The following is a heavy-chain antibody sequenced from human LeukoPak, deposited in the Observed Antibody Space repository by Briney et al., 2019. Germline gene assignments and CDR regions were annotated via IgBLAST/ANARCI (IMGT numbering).Heavy chain of an antibody. D-gene: IGHD6-13*01. Sequence: GSLRLSCAASELSLSLYAMAWVRQAPGKGLEWVSAIGVSGDTYYADSVRGRFTISRDNPQHTVALQMNSLRAEDTAVYYCAKDQGYLGSNWYGFWDYWGPGTLVTVSS. CDR3: AKDQGYLGSNWYGFWDY. J-gene: IGHJ4*02. V-gene: IGHV3-23*01. CDR2: IGVSGDT. CDR1: ELSLSLYA.